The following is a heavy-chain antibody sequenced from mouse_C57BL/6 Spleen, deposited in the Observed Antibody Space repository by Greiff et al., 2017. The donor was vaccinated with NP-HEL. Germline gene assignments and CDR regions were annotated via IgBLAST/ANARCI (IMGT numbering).Heavy chain of an antibody. CDR3: ASLYYGSSYEGDY. Sequence: VQLQQPGAELVRPGSSVKLSCKASGYTFTSYWMDWVKQRPGQGLEWIGNIYPSDSETHYNQKFKDKATLTVDKSSRTAYMQLSSLTSEDSAVYYCASLYYGSSYEGDYWGQGTTLTVSS. V-gene: IGHV1-61*01. CDR2: IYPSDSET. D-gene: IGHD1-1*01. CDR1: GYTFTSYW. J-gene: IGHJ2*01.